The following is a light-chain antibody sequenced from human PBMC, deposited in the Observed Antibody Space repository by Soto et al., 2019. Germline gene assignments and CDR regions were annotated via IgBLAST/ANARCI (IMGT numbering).Light chain of an antibody. CDR2: HAS. V-gene: IGKV3-20*01. Sequence: EIVLTQSPGTLSLSPGESATLSCRANQVVSSSYLAWYQQKPGQAPRLLIYHASDRATCVPDRFSGSGSGTDFALAISRLEPEDFALLYCQQYGTFPFCFGRRTKLEIK. J-gene: IGKJ2*03. CDR1: QVVSSSY. CDR3: QQYGTFPFC.